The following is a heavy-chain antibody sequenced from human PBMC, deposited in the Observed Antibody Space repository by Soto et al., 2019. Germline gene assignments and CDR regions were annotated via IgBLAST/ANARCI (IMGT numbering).Heavy chain of an antibody. CDR2: IIPILGIA. CDR3: ARGRYVLDDGDPPDY. V-gene: IGHV1-69*02. Sequence: QVQLVQSGAEVKKPGSSVKVSCKASGGTFSSYTISWVRQAPGQGLEWMGRIIPILGIANYAQKFQGRVTITADKSTSTAYMELSSLRSEDTAVYYCARGRYVLDDGDPPDYWGQGTLVTVSS. J-gene: IGHJ4*02. CDR1: GGTFSSYT. D-gene: IGHD4-17*01.